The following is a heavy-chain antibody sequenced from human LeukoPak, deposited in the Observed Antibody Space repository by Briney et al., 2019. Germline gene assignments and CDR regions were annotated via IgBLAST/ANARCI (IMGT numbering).Heavy chain of an antibody. Sequence: SGPALVKPTQTLTLTCTFSGFSLSTSGMCVSWIRQPPGKALEWLARIDWDDDKYYSTSLKTRLTISKDTSKNQVVLTMTNMDPVNTAKYYCARITPAGRQLDYWGQGTLVTVSS. CDR1: GFSLSTSGMC. D-gene: IGHD6-13*01. CDR2: IDWDDDK. J-gene: IGHJ4*02. CDR3: ARITPAGRQLDY. V-gene: IGHV2-70*11.